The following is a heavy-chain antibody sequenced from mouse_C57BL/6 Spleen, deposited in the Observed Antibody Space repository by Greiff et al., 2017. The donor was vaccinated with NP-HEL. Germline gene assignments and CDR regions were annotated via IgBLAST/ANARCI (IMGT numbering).Heavy chain of an antibody. CDR1: GYTFTSYW. CDR2: LDPFDSYT. D-gene: IGHD1-1*01. V-gene: IGHV1-50*01. CDR3: ARKGFDYGSAGDY. Sequence: VQLQQSGAELVKPGASVKLSCKASGYTFTSYWMQWVKQRPGQGLEWIGELDPFDSYTNYNQKFKGKATLTVDTSSSTAYMQLSSLTSEDSAVYYCARKGFDYGSAGDYWGQGTSVTVSS. J-gene: IGHJ4*01.